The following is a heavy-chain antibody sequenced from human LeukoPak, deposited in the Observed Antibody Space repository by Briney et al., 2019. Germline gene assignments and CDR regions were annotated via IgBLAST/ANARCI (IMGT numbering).Heavy chain of an antibody. J-gene: IGHJ3*02. CDR2: IYTSGST. CDR1: GGSISSGSYY. Sequence: PSQTLSLTCTVSGGSISSGSYYWSWIRQPAGKGLEWTGRIYTSGSTNYNPSLKRRVTISVDTSKNQFSLKLSSVTAADTAVYYCARDSYCGGDCYPDNAFDIWGQGTMVTVSS. D-gene: IGHD2-21*02. CDR3: ARDSYCGGDCYPDNAFDI. V-gene: IGHV4-61*02.